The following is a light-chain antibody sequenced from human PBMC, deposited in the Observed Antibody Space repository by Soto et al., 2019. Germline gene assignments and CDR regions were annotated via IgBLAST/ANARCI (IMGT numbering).Light chain of an antibody. V-gene: IGLV2-14*03. CDR1: GSNVGGYNF. Sequence: QSALTQPASVSGSHGQSITISCTGTGSNVGGYNFVSWFQHHPGKAPKLIIFDVSSRPSGVSDRFSGSKSGNTASLTISGLQAADEADYYCSSYTTSSTYLFGGGTKLTVL. J-gene: IGLJ2*01. CDR2: DVS. CDR3: SSYTTSSTYL.